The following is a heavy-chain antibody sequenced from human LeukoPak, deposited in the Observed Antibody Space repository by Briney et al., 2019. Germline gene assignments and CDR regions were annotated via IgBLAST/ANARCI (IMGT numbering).Heavy chain of an antibody. V-gene: IGHV3-23*01. J-gene: IGHJ6*02. CDR1: GFTFSNYA. CDR2: VSGSGDTT. CDR3: ARDRSEYYYYPMDV. Sequence: PGGSLRLSCAASGFTFSNYAMSWVRQAPGKGLEWVSVVSGSGDTTYYADSVKGRFTISRDNSRNTLYLQMNSLRPEDTAEYYCARDRSEYYYYPMDVWGQGTTVTVSS.